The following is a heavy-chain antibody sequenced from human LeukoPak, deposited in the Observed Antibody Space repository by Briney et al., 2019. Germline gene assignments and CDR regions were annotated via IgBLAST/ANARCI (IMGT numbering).Heavy chain of an antibody. V-gene: IGHV4-39*01. Sequence: SETLSLTCTVSGGSISSSNHYWAWIRQPPGKGLEWIGSIYYSGSTYYNPSLRSRLTMSVDTSKNQFSLRLTSVTAADTAVYYCARLGDAYNLLLDYWGQGTLVTVSS. J-gene: IGHJ4*02. CDR1: GGSISSSNHY. CDR3: ARLGDAYNLLLDY. D-gene: IGHD5-24*01. CDR2: IYYSGST.